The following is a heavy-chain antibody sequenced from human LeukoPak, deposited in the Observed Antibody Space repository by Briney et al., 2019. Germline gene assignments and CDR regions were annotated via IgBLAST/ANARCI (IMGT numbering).Heavy chain of an antibody. CDR2: ISGSGGST. Sequence: GGTLRLSCAASGFTFSSYGMSWVRQAPGKGLEWVSAISGSGGSTYYADSVKGRFTISRDNAKSSLYLQMNSLRAEDTAVYYCARAAGEMATIRYWGQGTLVTVSS. V-gene: IGHV3-23*01. CDR3: ARAAGEMATIRY. D-gene: IGHD5-24*01. J-gene: IGHJ4*02. CDR1: GFTFSSYG.